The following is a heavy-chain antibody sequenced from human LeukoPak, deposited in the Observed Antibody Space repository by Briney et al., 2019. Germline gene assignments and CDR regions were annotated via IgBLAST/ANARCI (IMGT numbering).Heavy chain of an antibody. D-gene: IGHD2-21*02. V-gene: IGHV1-2*02. Sequence: GASVKVSCKASVFTFTVYYIHWVRQAPGQGLEWMGYINPHSGVTNSPQKFQGRVTMTTDTSISAAYMELSSLISDDTAMYYCVREGNELLSKNFDYWGQGTLVTVSS. CDR3: VREGNELLSKNFDY. CDR2: INPHSGVT. CDR1: VFTFTVYY. J-gene: IGHJ4*02.